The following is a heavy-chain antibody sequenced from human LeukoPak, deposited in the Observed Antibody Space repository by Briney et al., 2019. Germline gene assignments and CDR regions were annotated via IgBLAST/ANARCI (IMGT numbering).Heavy chain of an antibody. CDR2: IIPIFGTA. D-gene: IGHD3-22*01. CDR1: GGTFSSYA. V-gene: IGHV1-69*05. J-gene: IGHJ4*02. CDR3: ARAQGIYDSSAYYYY. Sequence: ASVKVSCKASGGTFSSYAISWVRQAPGQGLEWMGRIIPIFGTANYAQKFQGRVTITTDESTSTAYMELSSLRSEDTAVYYCARAQGIYDSSAYYYYWGQGTLATVSS.